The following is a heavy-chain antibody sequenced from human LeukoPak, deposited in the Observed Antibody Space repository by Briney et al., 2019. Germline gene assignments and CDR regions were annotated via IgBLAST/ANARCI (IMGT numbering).Heavy chain of an antibody. CDR1: GFTFSSYS. J-gene: IGHJ4*02. CDR3: ARGEPTSGVVVVITPVDY. D-gene: IGHD3-22*01. Sequence: GGSLRLSCAASGFTFSSYSMNWVRQAPGKGLEWVSYISTRSSTIYYADSVKGRFTISRDNAKNSLYLQMNSLRAEDTAVYYCARGEPTSGVVVVITPVDYWGQGTLVTVSS. V-gene: IGHV3-48*04. CDR2: ISTRSSTI.